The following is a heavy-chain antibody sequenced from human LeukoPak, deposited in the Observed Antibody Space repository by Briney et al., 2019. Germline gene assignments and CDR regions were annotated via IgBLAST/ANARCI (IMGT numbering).Heavy chain of an antibody. CDR3: AKDQNPVRGVTQLDY. D-gene: IGHD3-10*01. V-gene: IGHV3-30*18. CDR1: GFTFSSYG. CDR2: ISYDGSNK. J-gene: IGHJ4*02. Sequence: GGSLRLSCAASGFTFSSYGMHWVRQAPGKGLEWVAVISYDGSNKYYADPVKGRFTISRDNSKNTLYLQMNSLRAEDTAVYYCAKDQNPVRGVTQLDYWGQGTLVTVSS.